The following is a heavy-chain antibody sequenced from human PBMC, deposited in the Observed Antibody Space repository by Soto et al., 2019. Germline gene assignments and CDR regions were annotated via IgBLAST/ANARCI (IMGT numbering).Heavy chain of an antibody. CDR1: GYTFTSYG. D-gene: IGHD1-1*01. J-gene: IGHJ6*03. V-gene: IGHV1-18*01. CDR3: ARCYRYNWNDVFRYYMDV. CDR2: ISAYNGNT. Sequence: QVQLVQSGAEVKKPGASVKVSCKASGYTFTSYGISWVRQAPGQGLEWMGWISAYNGNTNYAQKRQGRGNMTTDTATRKGYMELRSLRSDDTAVYYCARCYRYNWNDVFRYYMDVWGKGTTVTVSS.